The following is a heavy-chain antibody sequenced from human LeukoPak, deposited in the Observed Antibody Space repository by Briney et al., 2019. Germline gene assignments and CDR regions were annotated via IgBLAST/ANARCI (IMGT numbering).Heavy chain of an antibody. D-gene: IGHD4-17*01. V-gene: IGHV3-33*01. J-gene: IGHJ1*01. Sequence: GGSLRLSCAASGFTFSSYGMHWVRQAPGKGLEWVAVIWYDGSNKYYADSVKGRFTIARDNSKNTLYLQMNSLIADDTAVYYCARGLEIDYGDYGYFQHWGQGTLVTVSS. CDR2: IWYDGSNK. CDR3: ARGLEIDYGDYGYFQH. CDR1: GFTFSSYG.